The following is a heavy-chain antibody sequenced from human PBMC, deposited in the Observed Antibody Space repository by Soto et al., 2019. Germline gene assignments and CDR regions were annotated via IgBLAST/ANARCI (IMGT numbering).Heavy chain of an antibody. Sequence: ASVKVSCKASGYTFTSYGISWGRHAPGQGLEWMGWISAYNGNTNYAQKLQGRVTMTTDTSTSTAYMELRSLRSDDTAVYYCARDLEVVVVAARFDYWGQGTLVTVSS. CDR3: ARDLEVVVVAARFDY. V-gene: IGHV1-18*04. CDR1: GYTFTSYG. CDR2: ISAYNGNT. J-gene: IGHJ4*02. D-gene: IGHD2-15*01.